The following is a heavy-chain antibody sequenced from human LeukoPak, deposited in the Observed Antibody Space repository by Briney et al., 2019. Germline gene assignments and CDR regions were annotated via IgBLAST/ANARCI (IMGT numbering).Heavy chain of an antibody. CDR1: GFTFSGCA. CDR2: IRGSGGTT. V-gene: IGHV3-23*01. Sequence: PGGSLRLSCAASGFTFSGCAMSWVRQAPGKGLEWVSAIRGSGGTTYYADSVKGRFTISRDNSKNTLYLQMNSLRAEDTAVYYCAKKTIVGATVDAFDIWGQGTMVTVSS. J-gene: IGHJ3*02. CDR3: AKKTIVGATVDAFDI. D-gene: IGHD1-26*01.